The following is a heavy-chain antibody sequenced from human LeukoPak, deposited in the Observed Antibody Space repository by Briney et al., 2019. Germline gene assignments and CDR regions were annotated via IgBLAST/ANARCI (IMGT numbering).Heavy chain of an antibody. J-gene: IGHJ6*02. D-gene: IGHD3-10*01. Sequence: SETLSLKCGVSGGSISCGGYFWRWIRQPRGKGLEWVGDIYHSGSTYYNPSLKSRVTISVDSSKDLFSLKLSSVTAADTTVYYGARGVPHYYYGMDVWGQGTTVTVSS. CDR2: IYHSGST. CDR3: ARGVPHYYYGMDV. V-gene: IGHV4-30-2*01. CDR1: GGSISCGGYF.